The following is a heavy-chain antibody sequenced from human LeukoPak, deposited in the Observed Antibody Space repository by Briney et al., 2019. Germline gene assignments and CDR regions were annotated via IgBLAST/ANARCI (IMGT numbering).Heavy chain of an antibody. CDR2: IYYSGST. V-gene: IGHV4-39*01. D-gene: IGHD3-22*01. J-gene: IGHJ4*02. CDR1: GGSISSSSYY. Sequence: SETLSLTCTVSGGSISSSSYYWGWIRQPPGKGLEWIGSIYYSGSTYYNPSLKSRVTISVDTSKNQFSLKLSSVTAADTAVYYCARGSYYPESSGSKLKYWGQGTLVTVSS. CDR3: ARGSYYPESSGSKLKY.